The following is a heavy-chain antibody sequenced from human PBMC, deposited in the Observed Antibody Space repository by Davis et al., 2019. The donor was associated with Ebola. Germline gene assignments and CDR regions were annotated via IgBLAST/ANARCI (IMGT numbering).Heavy chain of an antibody. V-gene: IGHV3-23*01. CDR1: GFTVSSNH. CDR2: ISGAGDRA. J-gene: IGHJ6*02. CDR3: ARGGGNTHSIFYYYGMDV. Sequence: PGGSLRLSCAASGFTVSSNHMSWVRQTPGKGLEWVSSISGAGDRAEYVDSVKGRFSISRDNSRNTLYLEVNSLRAEDTAIYYCARGGGNTHSIFYYYGMDVWGQGTTVSVSS. D-gene: IGHD2/OR15-2a*01.